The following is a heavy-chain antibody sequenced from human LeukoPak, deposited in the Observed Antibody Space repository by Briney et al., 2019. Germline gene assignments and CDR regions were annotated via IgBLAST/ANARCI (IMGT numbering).Heavy chain of an antibody. CDR1: GGSFSSYY. D-gene: IGHD2-15*01. V-gene: IGHV4-59*01. J-gene: IGHJ5*02. CDR2: IYYSGST. CDR3: AASPAYCSGGSCYSGWFDL. Sequence: PSETLSLTCTVSGGSFSSYYWSWIRQPPGKGLEWIGYIYYSGSTDYNPSLKSRVTISVETSKNQFSLNLSSVTAADTAVYYCAASPAYCSGGSCYSGWFDLWGQGTLVTVSS.